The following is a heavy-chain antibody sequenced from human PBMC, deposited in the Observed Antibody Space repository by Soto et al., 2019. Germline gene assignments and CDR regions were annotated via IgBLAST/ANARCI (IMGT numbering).Heavy chain of an antibody. V-gene: IGHV4-34*01. CDR1: GGSSSSYY. D-gene: IGHD6-19*01. CDR3: GAVASSADFYGKDV. CDR2: VYHSGGA. Sequence: SETLSLTCAVYGGSSSSYYWSWLRQPPGKGLEWIGEVYHSGGANYNPSLKSRVTISEDTSKNQFSLKLKSVTAADTAVYYCGAVASSADFYGKDVWGQGTTVTVSS. J-gene: IGHJ6*02.